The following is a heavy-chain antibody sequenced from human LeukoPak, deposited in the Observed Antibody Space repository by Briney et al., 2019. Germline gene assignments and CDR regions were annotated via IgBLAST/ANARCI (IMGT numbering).Heavy chain of an antibody. J-gene: IGHJ3*02. CDR2: INAGNGNT. D-gene: IGHD6-13*01. CDR3: ARPSRRIAAAGGGAFDI. CDR1: GYTFTSYA. V-gene: IGHV1-3*01. Sequence: ASVKVSCKASGYTFTSYAMHWVRQAPGQRLEWMGWINAGNGNTKYSQKFQGRVTITRDTSASTAYMELSSLRSEDTAVYYCARPSRRIAAAGGGAFDIWGQGTMVTVSS.